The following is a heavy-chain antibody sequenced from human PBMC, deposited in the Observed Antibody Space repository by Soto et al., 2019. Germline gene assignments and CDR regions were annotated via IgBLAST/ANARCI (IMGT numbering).Heavy chain of an antibody. CDR1: GFTFSSYS. CDR2: ISSGSTYI. V-gene: IGHV3-21*01. J-gene: IGHJ6*02. CDR3: ARDRGSSWFYGMDV. D-gene: IGHD6-13*01. Sequence: EVQLVESGGGLVKPGGSLRLSCAASGFTFSSYSMNWVRQAPGKGLEWVSSISSGSTYIYYTDSVKGRFTISRDNAKDSLYLQMNSLRAEDTAVYYCARDRGSSWFYGMDVWGQGTTVTVSS.